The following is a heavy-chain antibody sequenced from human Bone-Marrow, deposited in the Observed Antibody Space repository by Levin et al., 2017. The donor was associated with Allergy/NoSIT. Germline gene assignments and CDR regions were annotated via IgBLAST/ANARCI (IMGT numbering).Heavy chain of an antibody. D-gene: IGHD1-26*01. Sequence: KSGGSLRLSCVASGFTFDNAWMHWVRQAPGKGLEWVGRIKRKIDGETTDYAAPVKGRFSMSRDDSKTTVYLQMNSLKTEDTAMYYCNTELVGWANFLPLYWGQGALVTVSS. V-gene: IGHV3-15*07. CDR1: GFTFDNAW. CDR3: NTELVGWANFLPLY. J-gene: IGHJ4*02. CDR2: IKRKIDGETT.